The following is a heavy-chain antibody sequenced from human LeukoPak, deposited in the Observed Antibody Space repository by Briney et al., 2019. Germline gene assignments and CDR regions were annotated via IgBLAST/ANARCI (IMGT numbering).Heavy chain of an antibody. V-gene: IGHV4-61*02. J-gene: IGHJ5*02. Sequence: SQTLSLTCTVSGGSISSGSYYWSWIRQPAGKGLEWIGRIYTSGSTNYNPSLKSRVTISVDTSKNQFSLKLTSATATDTAVYYCVRLFYYDNRGPPSWGQGTLVAVPS. CDR3: VRLFYYDNRGPPS. D-gene: IGHD3-22*01. CDR2: IYTSGST. CDR1: GGSISSGSYY.